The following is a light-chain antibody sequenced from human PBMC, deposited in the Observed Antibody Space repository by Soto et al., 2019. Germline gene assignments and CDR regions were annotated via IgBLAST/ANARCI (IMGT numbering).Light chain of an antibody. Sequence: QSALTQPPSASGSPGQSVTISCTGTSSDVGAYNYVSWYQQYPGKAPKLMIYEVTKRPSGVPDRFSGSKSGNTASLTVSGLQGEDEADYYCSSYAGSNNLLFGGGTQLTVL. J-gene: IGLJ2*01. CDR1: SSDVGAYNY. CDR2: EVT. V-gene: IGLV2-8*01. CDR3: SSYAGSNNLL.